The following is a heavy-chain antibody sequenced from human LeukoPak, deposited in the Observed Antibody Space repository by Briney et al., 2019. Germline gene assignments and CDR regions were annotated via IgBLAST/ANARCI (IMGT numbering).Heavy chain of an antibody. V-gene: IGHV4-59*01. CDR3: ARSQHSGSYDDHLDY. Sequence: PSETLSLTCTVSGGSISSYYWSWIRQPPGKGLEWIGYIYYSGSTNYNPSLKSRVTISVDTSKNQFSLKLSSVTAADTAVYYCARSQHSGSYDDHLDYWGQGTLVTVSS. D-gene: IGHD3-10*01. J-gene: IGHJ4*02. CDR1: GGSISSYY. CDR2: IYYSGST.